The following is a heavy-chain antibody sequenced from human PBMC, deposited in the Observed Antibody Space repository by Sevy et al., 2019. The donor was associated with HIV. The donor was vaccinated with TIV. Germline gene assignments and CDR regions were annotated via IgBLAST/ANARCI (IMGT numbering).Heavy chain of an antibody. CDR3: ARDQHDYAGNLRTGWFDP. V-gene: IGHV3-30-3*01. D-gene: IGHD4-17*01. J-gene: IGHJ5*02. CDR2: ISYDGSNK. Sequence: GGSLRLSCAASGFTFSSYAMHWVRQAPCKGLEWVAVISYDGSNKYYADSVKGRFTISRDNSKNTLYLQVKSLRTEDTAVYYCARDQHDYAGNLRTGWFDPWGQGTLVTVSS. CDR1: GFTFSSYA.